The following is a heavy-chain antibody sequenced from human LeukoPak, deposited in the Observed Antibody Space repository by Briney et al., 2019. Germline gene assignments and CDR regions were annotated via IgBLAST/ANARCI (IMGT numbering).Heavy chain of an antibody. D-gene: IGHD4-17*01. Sequence: GGSLRLPCAASGFTFSSDAMSWVRQAPGKGLEWVSAIRGSGGSTYYADSVKGRFTISRDNSRNTLYLQMNSLKTEDTAVYYCTTATVPDYWGQGTLVTVSS. CDR1: GFTFSSDA. V-gene: IGHV3-23*01. CDR2: IRGSGGST. CDR3: TTATVPDY. J-gene: IGHJ4*02.